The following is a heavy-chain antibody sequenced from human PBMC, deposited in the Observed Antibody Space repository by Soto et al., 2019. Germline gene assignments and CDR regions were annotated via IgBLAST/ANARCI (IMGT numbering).Heavy chain of an antibody. CDR2: IYHIGSA. D-gene: IGHD1-26*01. J-gene: IGHJ4*02. CDR3: ARGLISGSHYSGGWYYFDS. V-gene: IGHV4-4*02. CDR1: GGSISSSNW. Sequence: SETLSLTCAVSGGSISSSNWWSWVRQPPGKGLEWIGEIYHIGSANYNPSLKSRVTISVHTSNSQFSLELNSVTAADTAVYYCARGLISGSHYSGGWYYFDSWGQGTQVTVSS.